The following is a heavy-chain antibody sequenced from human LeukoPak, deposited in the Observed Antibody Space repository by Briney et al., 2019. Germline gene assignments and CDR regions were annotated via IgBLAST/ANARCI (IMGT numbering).Heavy chain of an antibody. CDR2: INPNSGGT. CDR1: GYTFTGYY. V-gene: IGHV1-2*02. J-gene: IGHJ3*02. CDR3: ASSSSGWRAFDI. Sequence: GASVTVSFKASGYTFTGYYMHWVRQAPGQGLEWMGWINPNSGGTNYAQKFQGRVTMTRDTSISTAYMELSRLRSDDTAVYYCASSSSGWRAFDIWGQGTMVTVSS. D-gene: IGHD6-19*01.